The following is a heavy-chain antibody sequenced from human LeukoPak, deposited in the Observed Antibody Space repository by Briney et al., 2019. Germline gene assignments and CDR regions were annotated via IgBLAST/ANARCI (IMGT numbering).Heavy chain of an antibody. CDR1: GFPFSIYG. J-gene: IGHJ4*02. V-gene: IGHV3-30*02. CDR2: IQFDGSDK. Sequence: GGSLRLSCAASGFPFSIYGMHWVRQAQGKGLEWVTFIQFDGSDKFYADSVKGRFTISRDNSKNTLYLQMNSLRAEDTAVYYCAKGRWAGTEVVPAALDYWGQGTLVTVSS. CDR3: AKGRWAGTEVVPAALDY. D-gene: IGHD2-2*01.